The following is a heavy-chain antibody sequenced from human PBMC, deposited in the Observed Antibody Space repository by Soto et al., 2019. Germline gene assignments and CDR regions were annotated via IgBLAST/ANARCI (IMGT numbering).Heavy chain of an antibody. CDR1: GFTFSSYA. CDR3: ARAAAGTDAFDI. Sequence: QVQLVESGGGVVQPGRSLRLSCAASGFTFSSYAMHWVGQAPGKGLEWVAVISYDGSNKYYADSVKGRFTISRDNSKNTLYLQMNSLRAEDTAVYYCARAAAGTDAFDIWGQGTMVTVSS. D-gene: IGHD6-13*01. V-gene: IGHV3-30-3*01. CDR2: ISYDGSNK. J-gene: IGHJ3*02.